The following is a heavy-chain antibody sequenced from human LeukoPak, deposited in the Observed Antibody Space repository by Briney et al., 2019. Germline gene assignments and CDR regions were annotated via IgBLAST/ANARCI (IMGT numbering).Heavy chain of an antibody. CDR1: GFFFTNYA. Sequence: GGSLRLSCAATGFFFTNYAMRWVRQAPARGPAWLSRMKGGGGTFYADSVKGRFTISRDDSRNTVYLQLNNLRAEDTAIYYCARASWISTADVVCWGQGTQVTVSS. V-gene: IGHV3-23*01. D-gene: IGHD2-15*01. CDR2: MKGGGGT. J-gene: IGHJ4*02. CDR3: ARASWISTADVVC.